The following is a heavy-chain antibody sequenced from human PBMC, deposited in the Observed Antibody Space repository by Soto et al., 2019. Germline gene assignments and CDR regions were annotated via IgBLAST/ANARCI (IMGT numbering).Heavy chain of an antibody. V-gene: IGHV3-66*04. J-gene: IGHJ4*02. D-gene: IGHD5-18*01. CDR2: IYSGGSA. CDR3: ARHGYSYGGGYFDY. Sequence: EVQLVESGGGLVQPGGSLRLSCAASGFTVSSNYMSWVRQAPGKGLEWVSVIYSGGSAYYADSVKGRFTISRDNSKNTLSLPMNSLRAEDTAVYYCARHGYSYGGGYFDYWGQGTLVTVSS. CDR1: GFTVSSNY.